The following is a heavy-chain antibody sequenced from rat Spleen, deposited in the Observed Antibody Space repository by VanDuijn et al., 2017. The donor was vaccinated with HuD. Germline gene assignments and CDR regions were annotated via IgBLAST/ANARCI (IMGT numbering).Heavy chain of an antibody. V-gene: IGHV5-20*01. CDR1: GFIFSDHY. CDR2: INYDGRST. D-gene: IGHD1-10*01. CDR3: TQQLGDWFAY. J-gene: IGHJ3*01. Sequence: EVQLVESGGGLVQPGRSLKLSCATSGFIFSDHYVAWVRQAPTKGLEWVATINYDGRSTFYRDSVRARFTISRDNAKSILYLQMDSLRSEDTATYYCTQQLGDWFAYWGQGTLVTVSS.